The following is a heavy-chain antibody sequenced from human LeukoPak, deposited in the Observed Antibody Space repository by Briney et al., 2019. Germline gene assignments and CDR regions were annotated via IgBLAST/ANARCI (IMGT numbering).Heavy chain of an antibody. D-gene: IGHD6-19*01. CDR1: GFTFTNAW. J-gene: IGHJ4*02. CDR2: IGTIISTT. CDR3: ARNVYDLRGQWLVPGFDY. V-gene: IGHV3-48*04. Sequence: GESLRLSCAASGFTFTNAWMSWVRQAPGKGLEWVSYIGTIISTTYYADSVKGRFTVSRDDAKSSLYLQMSSLRAEDTAVYYCARNVYDLRGQWLVPGFDYWGQGTLVTVSS.